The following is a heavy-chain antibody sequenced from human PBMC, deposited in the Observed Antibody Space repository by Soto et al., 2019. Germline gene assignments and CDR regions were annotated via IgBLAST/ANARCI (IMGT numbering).Heavy chain of an antibody. CDR3: AKDGRGSGSHYNSFGY. CDR2: IYSTGTT. J-gene: IGHJ4*02. Sequence: EVQLVESGGGLIQPGGSLKLSCAASGFTVGNHYMSWVRQAPGKGLEWVSLIYSTGTTKYADSVKGRFTVSRDNAKNTLSLQMNSLRAEDTAVYYCAKDGRGSGSHYNSFGYWGQGTLVTVSS. D-gene: IGHD3-10*01. CDR1: GFTVGNHY. V-gene: IGHV3-53*01.